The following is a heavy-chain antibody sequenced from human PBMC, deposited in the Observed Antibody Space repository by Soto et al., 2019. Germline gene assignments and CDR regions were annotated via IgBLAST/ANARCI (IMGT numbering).Heavy chain of an antibody. D-gene: IGHD5-18*01. CDR2: ISYDGTNK. CDR1: GVTFSSYG. CDR3: AKEKATRGYSFLVDY. Sequence: QVQLVESGGGVVQPGRSLRLPCAASGVTFSSYGMHWVRQAPGKGLEWVAVISYDGTNKYYADSVKGRFTISRDDSKNTLYLQMNSLRPEDTAVYYCAKEKATRGYSFLVDYWGQGTLVTVSS. V-gene: IGHV3-30*18. J-gene: IGHJ4*02.